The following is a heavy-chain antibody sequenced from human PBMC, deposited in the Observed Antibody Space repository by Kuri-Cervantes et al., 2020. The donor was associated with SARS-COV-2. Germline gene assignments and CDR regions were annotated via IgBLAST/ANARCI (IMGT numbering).Heavy chain of an antibody. Sequence: ASVKVSCKASGYTFTSYGISWVRQATGQGLEWMGWMNPNTGVTGYAQKFQGRVTMTRDTSTNTAYMELSSLRSEDAAVYYCVVGFFSSRKWDYWGQGTLVTVSS. V-gene: IGHV1-8*02. CDR2: MNPNTGVT. J-gene: IGHJ4*02. D-gene: IGHD2-15*01. CDR3: VVGFFSSRKWDY. CDR1: GYTFTSYG.